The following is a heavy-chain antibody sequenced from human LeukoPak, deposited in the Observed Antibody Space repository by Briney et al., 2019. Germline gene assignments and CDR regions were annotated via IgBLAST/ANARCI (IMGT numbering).Heavy chain of an antibody. D-gene: IGHD3-22*01. V-gene: IGHV3-33*08. CDR2: IWYDGSNK. Sequence: AGGSLRLSCAASGFTFSSYSMNWVRQPPGKGLEWVAIIWYDGSNKKYEDSVKGRFTISRDNSKNTLYLQMNSLRAEDTAVYYCARGVDYYENSGTIDYWGQGTLVTVSS. J-gene: IGHJ4*02. CDR1: GFTFSSYS. CDR3: ARGVDYYENSGTIDY.